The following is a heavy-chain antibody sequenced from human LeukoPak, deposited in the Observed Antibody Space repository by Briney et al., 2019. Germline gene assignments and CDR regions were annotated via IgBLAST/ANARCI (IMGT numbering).Heavy chain of an antibody. CDR1: GFTFSSYG. D-gene: IGHD3-16*01. V-gene: IGHV3-30*18. J-gene: IGHJ4*02. CDR2: ISYDGSNK. CDR3: AKDLGMMGIRFVGDQ. Sequence: SGGSLRLSCAASGFTFSSYGMHWVRQAPGKGLEWVAVISYDGSNKYYADSVKGRFTISRDNSKNTLYLQMNSLRAEDTAVFYCAKDLGMMGIRFVGDQWGQGIRVTVSS.